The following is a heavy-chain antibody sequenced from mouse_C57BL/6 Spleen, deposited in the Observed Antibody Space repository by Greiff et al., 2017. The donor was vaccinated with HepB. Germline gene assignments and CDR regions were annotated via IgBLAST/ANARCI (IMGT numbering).Heavy chain of an antibody. CDR1: GYTFTDYN. Sequence: EVQLQQSGPELVKPGASVKIPCKASGYTFTDYNMDWVKQSHGKSLEWIGDINPNNGGTIYNQKFKGKATLTVDKSSSTAYMELRSLTSEDTAVYYCARFGLRRPYYYAMDYWVQGTSVTVSS. V-gene: IGHV1-18*01. CDR3: ARFGLRRPYYYAMDY. CDR2: INPNNGGT. J-gene: IGHJ4*01. D-gene: IGHD2-4*01.